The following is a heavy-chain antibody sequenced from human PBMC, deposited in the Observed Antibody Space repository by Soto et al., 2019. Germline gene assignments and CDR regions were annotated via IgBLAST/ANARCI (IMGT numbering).Heavy chain of an antibody. Sequence: SETLSLTCAVYGGSFSGYYWSWIRQPPGKGLEWIGEIDHSGSTNYNPSLKSRVTISVDTSKNQFSLKLSSVTAADTAVYYCARERFLEWLSAYYYYGMDVWGQGTTVTVSS. CDR3: ARERFLEWLSAYYYYGMDV. D-gene: IGHD3-3*01. J-gene: IGHJ6*02. CDR1: GGSFSGYY. V-gene: IGHV4-34*01. CDR2: IDHSGST.